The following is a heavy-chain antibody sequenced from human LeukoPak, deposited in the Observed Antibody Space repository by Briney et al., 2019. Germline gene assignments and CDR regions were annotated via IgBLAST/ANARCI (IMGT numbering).Heavy chain of an antibody. V-gene: IGHV1-18*01. CDR1: GYTFTSYG. CDR3: ARVYYDILTGYLYYFDY. J-gene: IGHJ4*02. CDR2: ISAYNGNT. D-gene: IGHD3-9*01. Sequence: GASVKVSCTASGYTFTSYGISWVRQAPGQGLEWMGWISAYNGNTNYAQKLQGRVTMTTDTSTSTAYMELRSLRSDDTAVYYCARVYYDILTGYLYYFDYWGQGTLVTVSS.